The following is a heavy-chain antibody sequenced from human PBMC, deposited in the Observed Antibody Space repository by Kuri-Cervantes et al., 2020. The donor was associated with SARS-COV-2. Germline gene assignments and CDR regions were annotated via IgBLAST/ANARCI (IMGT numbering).Heavy chain of an antibody. J-gene: IGHJ3*02. CDR1: GYSISSGYY. CDR2: IYHSGST. V-gene: IGHV4-38-2*02. Sequence: SETLSLTCTVSGYSISSGYYWGWIRQPPGKGLEWIGSIYHSGSTYYNPSLKSRVTISVDTSKNQFSLKLSSVTAADTAVYYCASGSWGAFDIWGQGTMVTVSS. CDR3: ASGSWGAFDI. D-gene: IGHD3-16*01.